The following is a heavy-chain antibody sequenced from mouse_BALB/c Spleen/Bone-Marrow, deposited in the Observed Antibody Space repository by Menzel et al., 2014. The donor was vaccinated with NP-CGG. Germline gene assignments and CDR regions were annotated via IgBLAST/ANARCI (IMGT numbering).Heavy chain of an antibody. D-gene: IGHD2-4*01. CDR3: TRSTMITCFDY. CDR1: VYTFSSYY. CDR2: INPSNGGT. V-gene: IGHV1S81*02. J-gene: IGHJ2*01. Sequence: QLPQSGAELVKPGSSVKLSCKASVYTFSSYYIYWVKQRPGQGLECIREINPSNGGTNFNEKFKSKATLTVDKSSSTTYTQLSSLTSEDSAVYYCTRSTMITCFDYWGLGTTLTVSS.